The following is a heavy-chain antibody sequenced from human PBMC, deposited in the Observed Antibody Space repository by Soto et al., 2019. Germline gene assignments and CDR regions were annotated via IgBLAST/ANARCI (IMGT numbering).Heavy chain of an antibody. D-gene: IGHD4-17*01. CDR3: ARLGLFYGDYVENWFDP. Sequence: SETLSLTCTVSGGSISSGGYYWSWIRQHPGKGLEWIGYIYYSGSTYYNPSLKSRVTISVDTSKNQFSLKLSSVTAADTAVYYCARLGLFYGDYVENWFDPWGQGTLVTVSS. V-gene: IGHV4-31*03. J-gene: IGHJ5*02. CDR2: IYYSGST. CDR1: GGSISSGGYY.